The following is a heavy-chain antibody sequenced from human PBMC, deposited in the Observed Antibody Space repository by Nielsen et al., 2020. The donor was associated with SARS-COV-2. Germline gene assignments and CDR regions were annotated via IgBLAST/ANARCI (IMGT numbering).Heavy chain of an antibody. Sequence: GESLKISCAASGFTLGNYAMSWVRQAPGKGLEWVAATSGRDAATFYTDSVKGRFTISRDSFKNTLYLQMNSLRAEDTAMYYCAKQGSHSVVGWQNWSDSWGQGTLVTVSP. D-gene: IGHD1-26*01. CDR2: TSGRDAAT. CDR3: AKQGSHSVVGWQNWSDS. CDR1: GFTLGNYA. J-gene: IGHJ5*01. V-gene: IGHV3-23*01.